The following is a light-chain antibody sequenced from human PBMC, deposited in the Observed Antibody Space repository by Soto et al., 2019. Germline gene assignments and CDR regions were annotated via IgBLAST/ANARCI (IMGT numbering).Light chain of an antibody. Sequence: QSVLTQPASVYGSPGQSITISCTGTSSDVGGYNYVSWYQHHPGKVPQLMIYDVSNRPSGVSNRFSGSKSGNTASLTISGLQAEDEADYYCYSYTSSNTYVFGTGTKLTVL. CDR2: DVS. CDR3: YSYTSSNTYV. CDR1: SSDVGGYNY. J-gene: IGLJ1*01. V-gene: IGLV2-14*03.